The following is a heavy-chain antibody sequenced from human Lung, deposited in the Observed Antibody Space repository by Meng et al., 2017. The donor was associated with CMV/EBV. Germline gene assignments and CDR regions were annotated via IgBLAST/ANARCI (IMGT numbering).Heavy chain of an antibody. J-gene: IGHJ3*02. V-gene: IGHV1-69*05. Sequence: SVXVSXXASGGTFSSYAISWVRQAPGQGLEWMGGIIPIFGTANYAQKFQGRVTITTDESTSTAYMELSSLRSEDTAVYYCARASDYYDSSGYDSHHAFDIWGQWPMVTVSS. CDR3: ARASDYYDSSGYDSHHAFDI. CDR1: GGTFSSYA. D-gene: IGHD3-22*01. CDR2: IIPIFGTA.